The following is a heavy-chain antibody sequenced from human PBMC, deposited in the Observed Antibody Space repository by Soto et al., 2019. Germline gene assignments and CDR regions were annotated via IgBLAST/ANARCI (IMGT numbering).Heavy chain of an antibody. J-gene: IGHJ4*02. CDR1: GGSISGYY. CDR2: MYNTGST. CDR3: AAGGGLPRYY. Sequence: PSETLSLTCTVSGGSISGYYWSWIRQPPGKGLEWIGYMYNTGSTVYNPSFKSRVTISVDTSKNQFSLKLSSVTAADTAVYYCAAGGGLPRYYWGQGTLVTVSS. D-gene: IGHD5-12*01. V-gene: IGHV4-59*12.